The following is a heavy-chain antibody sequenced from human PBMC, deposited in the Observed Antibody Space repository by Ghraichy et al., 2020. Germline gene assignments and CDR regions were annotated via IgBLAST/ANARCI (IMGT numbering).Heavy chain of an antibody. D-gene: IGHD3-3*01. Sequence: GGSLRLSCAASGFTFSSYWMSWVRQAPGKGLEWVANIKQDGSEKYYVDSVKGRFTISRDNAKNSLYLQMNSLRAEDTAVYYCARVRSGYYQYYFDYWGQGSLLTLSS. J-gene: IGHJ4*02. CDR3: ARVRSGYYQYYFDY. CDR1: GFTFSSYW. V-gene: IGHV3-7*01. CDR2: IKQDGSEK.